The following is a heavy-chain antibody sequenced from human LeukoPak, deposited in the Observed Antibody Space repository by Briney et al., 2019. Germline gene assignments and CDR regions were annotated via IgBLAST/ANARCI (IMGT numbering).Heavy chain of an antibody. J-gene: IGHJ5*02. V-gene: IGHV4-38-2*02. CDR1: GYSISSGYY. CDR3: ARVGLLQTPDP. Sequence: SETLSPTCTVSGYSISSGYYWGWIRQPPGKGLEWIGSIYHSGSTYYNPSLKSRVTISVDTSKNQFSLKLSSVTAADTAVYYCARVGLLQTPDPWGQGTLVTVST. CDR2: IYHSGST. D-gene: IGHD2-15*01.